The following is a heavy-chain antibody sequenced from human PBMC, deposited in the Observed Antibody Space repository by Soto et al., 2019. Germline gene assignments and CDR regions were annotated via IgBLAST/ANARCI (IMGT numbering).Heavy chain of an antibody. CDR1: GGSISSGGYY. CDR2: IYYSGST. J-gene: IGHJ4*02. D-gene: IGHD3-9*01. Sequence: QVQLQESGPGLVKPSQTLSLTGTVSGGSISSGGYYWSWIRQHPGKGLEWIGYIYYSGSTYYNPSLKSRVTITVDTSKNQFSLKLSSVTAADTAVYYCARADILTGYPHDYWGQGTLVTVSA. V-gene: IGHV4-31*03. CDR3: ARADILTGYPHDY.